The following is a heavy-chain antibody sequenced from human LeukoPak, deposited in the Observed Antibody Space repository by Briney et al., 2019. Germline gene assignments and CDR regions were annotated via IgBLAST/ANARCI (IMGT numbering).Heavy chain of an antibody. CDR3: ARGYGDYVRNYYYYMDV. J-gene: IGHJ6*03. CDR2: ISSSSSYI. Sequence: GGSLRLSCAASGFTFSSYSMNWVRQAPGEGLEWVSSISSSSSYIYYADSVKGRFTISRDNAKNSLYLQMNSLRAEDTAVYYCARGYGDYVRNYYYYMDVWGKGTTVTVSS. CDR1: GFTFSSYS. V-gene: IGHV3-21*01. D-gene: IGHD4-17*01.